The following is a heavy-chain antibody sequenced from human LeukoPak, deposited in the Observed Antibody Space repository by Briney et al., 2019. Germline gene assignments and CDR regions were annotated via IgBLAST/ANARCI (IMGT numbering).Heavy chain of an antibody. D-gene: IGHD6-13*01. CDR2: IYPGDSDT. J-gene: IGHJ4*02. CDR1: GYIFTDYW. CDR3: ARRLASSKGFDY. V-gene: IGHV5-51*01. Sequence: GASLQISCKGSGYIFTDYWIAWVRQLPGKGLEWMGIIYPGDSDTRYSPSFQGQVTISADKSIFTAYLQWSSLKASDTAMYYCARRLASSKGFDYWGQGTLVTVSS.